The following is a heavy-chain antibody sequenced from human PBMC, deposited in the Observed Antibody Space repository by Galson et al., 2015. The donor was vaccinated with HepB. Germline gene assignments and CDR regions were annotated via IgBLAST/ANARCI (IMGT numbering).Heavy chain of an antibody. V-gene: IGHV1-24*01. J-gene: IGHJ4*02. CDR3: ATKTFHDYGFDY. D-gene: IGHD4/OR15-4a*01. CDR2: FDPEDGET. CDR1: GYTLTELS. Sequence: SVKVSCKVSGYTLTELSMHWVRQAPGKGLEWMGGFDPEDGETIYAQKFQGRVTMTEDTSTDTAYMELSSLRSEDTAVYYCATKTFHDYGFDYWGQGTLVTVSS.